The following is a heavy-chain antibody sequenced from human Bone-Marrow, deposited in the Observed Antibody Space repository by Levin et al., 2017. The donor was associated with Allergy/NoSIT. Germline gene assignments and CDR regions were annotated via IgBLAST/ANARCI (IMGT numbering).Heavy chain of an antibody. CDR3: ARAPDSAYCGGDCYSFDY. D-gene: IGHD2-21*02. CDR1: GYTFSSYD. V-gene: IGHV1-8*01. J-gene: IGHJ4*02. CDR2: INLKSGNA. Sequence: PRASVKVSCKASGYTFSSYDINWVRQATGQGLEWMGWINLKSGNAAYAQKFQGRVTMTRNTSISTAFMELSTLRSEDTAVYYCARAPDSAYCGGDCYSFDYWGQGTLVTVSS.